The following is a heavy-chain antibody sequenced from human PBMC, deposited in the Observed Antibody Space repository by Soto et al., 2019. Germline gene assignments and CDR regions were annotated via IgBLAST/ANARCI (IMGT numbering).Heavy chain of an antibody. V-gene: IGHV3-30*18. D-gene: IGHD2-21*02. CDR1: GFTFSSYG. J-gene: IGHJ6*02. CDR3: AKDLAYCGGDCYSGGMDV. Sequence: QVQLVESGGGVVQPGRSLRLSCAASGFTFSSYGMHWVRQAPGKGLEWVAVISYDGSNKYYADSVKGRFTISRDNSKSTLYLQMNSLRAEDTAVYYCAKDLAYCGGDCYSGGMDVWGQGTTVTVSS. CDR2: ISYDGSNK.